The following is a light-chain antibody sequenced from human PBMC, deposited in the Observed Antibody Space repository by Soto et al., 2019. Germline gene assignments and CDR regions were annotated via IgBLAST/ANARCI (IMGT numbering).Light chain of an antibody. CDR1: QSVSSSY. CDR3: PQYSNSPRT. V-gene: IGKV3-20*01. CDR2: GSS. J-gene: IGKJ1*01. Sequence: EIVLTQSPGTLYLSPGERATLSCRASQSVSSSYLAWYQQKPGQAPRLLIYGSSSRATGIPDRFSGSGSGPAVTHTNSRLEPEDFAVYYSPQYSNSPRTFCHGPKVKI.